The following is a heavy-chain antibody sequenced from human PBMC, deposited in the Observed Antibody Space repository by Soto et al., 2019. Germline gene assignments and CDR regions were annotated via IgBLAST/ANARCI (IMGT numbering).Heavy chain of an antibody. CDR2: INVNSGGT. V-gene: IGHV1-2*04. Sequence: QGQLVQSGAEVKKPGASVKVSCKASGYTFTGNYMHWVRQAPGQGFEWMGWINVNSGGTKYAQKFQGWVTMTRDTSISTAYMELSRLRSDDTAVYYCARGDKLSLYPQLDYWGQGTLVTVSS. CDR1: GYTFTGNY. D-gene: IGHD3-16*02. CDR3: ARGDKLSLYPQLDY. J-gene: IGHJ4*02.